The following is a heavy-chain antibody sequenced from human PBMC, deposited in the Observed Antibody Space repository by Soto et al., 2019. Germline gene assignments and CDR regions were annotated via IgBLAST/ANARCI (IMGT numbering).Heavy chain of an antibody. Sequence: EVQLEESGGDLVQPGGSLRLSCEASGFTFSSHWMHWVRQAPGKGLVWVSRINSDGRSTTYADSVKGRFTISRENAKTTLYLQINSLRAEDTAAYYWARAVDDISGYYEDYRGQGTLVTVSS. V-gene: IGHV3-74*03. D-gene: IGHD3-22*01. J-gene: IGHJ4*02. CDR1: GFTFSSHW. CDR2: INSDGRST. CDR3: ARAVDDISGYYEDY.